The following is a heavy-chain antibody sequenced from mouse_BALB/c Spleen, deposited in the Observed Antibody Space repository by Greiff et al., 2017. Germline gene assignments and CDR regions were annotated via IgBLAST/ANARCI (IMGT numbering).Heavy chain of an antibody. J-gene: IGHJ4*01. V-gene: IGHV1-7*01. CDR2: INPSTGYT. Sequence: QVHVKQSGAELAKPGASVKMSCKASGYTFTSYWMHWVKQRPGQGLEWIGYINPSTGYTEYNQKFKDKATLTADKSSSTAYMQLSSLTSEDSAVYYCARERMDYWGQGTSVTVSS. CDR3: ARERMDY. CDR1: GYTFTSYW.